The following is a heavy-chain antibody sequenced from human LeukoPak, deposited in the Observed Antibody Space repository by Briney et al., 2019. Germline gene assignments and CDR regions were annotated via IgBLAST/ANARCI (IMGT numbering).Heavy chain of an antibody. CDR2: IYHSGST. CDR3: ARGRGITMIVVVPYPFDY. D-gene: IGHD3-22*01. CDR1: GVSVSSGRYY. V-gene: IGHV4-61*01. J-gene: IGHJ4*02. Sequence: SETLSLTCTVSGVSVSSGRYYWSWIRQPPGKGLEWIGYIYHSGSTYYNPSLKSRVTISVDTSKNQFSLKLSSVTAADTAVYYCARGRGITMIVVVPYPFDYWGQGTLVTVSS.